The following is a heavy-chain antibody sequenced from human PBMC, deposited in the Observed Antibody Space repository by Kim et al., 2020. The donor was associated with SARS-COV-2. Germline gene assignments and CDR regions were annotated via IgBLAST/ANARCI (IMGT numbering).Heavy chain of an antibody. Sequence: RFTISRDNSKNTLYLQMNSLRAEDTAVYYCAKDQHMITFGGVIYYYYMDVWGKGTTVTVSS. CDR3: AKDQHMITFGGVIYYYYMDV. D-gene: IGHD3-16*01. V-gene: IGHV3-30*02. J-gene: IGHJ6*03.